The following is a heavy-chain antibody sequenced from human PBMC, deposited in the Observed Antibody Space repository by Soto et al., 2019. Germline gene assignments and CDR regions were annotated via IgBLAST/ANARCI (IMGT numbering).Heavy chain of an antibody. J-gene: IGHJ6*02. CDR2: IYPGDSDT. V-gene: IGHV5-51*01. Sequence: GESLKISCKGSGYSFTSYWIGWVRQMPGKGLEWMGIIYPGDSDTRYSPSFQGQVTISADKSISTAYLQWSSLKASDTAMYYCARAYYDILTGKLSYYYGMDVWGQGTTVTVSS. CDR1: GYSFTSYW. CDR3: ARAYYDILTGKLSYYYGMDV. D-gene: IGHD3-9*01.